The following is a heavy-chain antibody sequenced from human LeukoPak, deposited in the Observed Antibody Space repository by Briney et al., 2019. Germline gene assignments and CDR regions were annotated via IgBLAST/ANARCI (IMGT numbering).Heavy chain of an antibody. D-gene: IGHD2-15*01. CDR1: GGSISSYY. Sequence: SETLSLTCTVSGGSISSYYWNWIRQPPGKGLEWIGYIYYSGSTNYNPSLKSRVTISVDTSKTQFSLKLSSVTAADTAVYYCARWGADCSGGSCYSKRPAKRTFDYWGQGTLVTVSS. J-gene: IGHJ4*02. CDR2: IYYSGST. CDR3: ARWGADCSGGSCYSKRPAKRTFDY. V-gene: IGHV4-59*01.